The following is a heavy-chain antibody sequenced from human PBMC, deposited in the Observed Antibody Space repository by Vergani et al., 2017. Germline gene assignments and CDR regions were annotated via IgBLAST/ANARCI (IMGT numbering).Heavy chain of an antibody. Sequence: EVQLLESGGGLAQPGGSLRLSCAASGFIFSDHYMDWVRQAPGKGLEWVSSISGNNDDVYYADSVKGRFTISRDNAKNSLYLDMSSLRAEDTAVYYCVRDVRVSRTWGQGTLVAVSS. CDR3: VRDVRVSRT. CDR2: ISGNNDDV. CDR1: GFIFSDHY. V-gene: IGHV3-69-1*01. J-gene: IGHJ3*01.